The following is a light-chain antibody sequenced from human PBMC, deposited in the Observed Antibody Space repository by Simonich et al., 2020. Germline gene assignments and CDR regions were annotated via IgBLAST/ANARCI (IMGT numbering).Light chain of an antibody. CDR3: QTWGTGIQV. Sequence: QLVLTQSPSASASLGASVKLTCTLSSGHSSYPIAVHPQQPEKGPRYLMKLNSDGSHSKGDGIPDRFSSSSSGAERYLTISSRQSEDEADYYCQTWGTGIQVFGGGTKLTVL. CDR1: SGHSSYP. CDR2: LNSDGSH. J-gene: IGLJ2*01. V-gene: IGLV4-69*01.